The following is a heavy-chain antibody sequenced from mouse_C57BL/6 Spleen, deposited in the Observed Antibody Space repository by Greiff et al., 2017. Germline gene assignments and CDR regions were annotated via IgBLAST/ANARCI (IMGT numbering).Heavy chain of an antibody. CDR3: ATYYSNYAGLAY. CDR1: GYAFRSYW. CDR2: IYPGDGDT. J-gene: IGHJ3*01. D-gene: IGHD2-5*01. V-gene: IGHV1-80*01. Sequence: VQLQQSGAELVKPGASVKISCKASGYAFRSYWMNWVKQRPGKGLEWIGQIYPGDGDTTYNGKFKGKATLTADKASSTAYMQLSSLTSEDSAVYFCATYYSNYAGLAYWGQGTLVTVSA.